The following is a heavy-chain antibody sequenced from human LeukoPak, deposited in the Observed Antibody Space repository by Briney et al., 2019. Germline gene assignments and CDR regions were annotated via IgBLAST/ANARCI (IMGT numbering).Heavy chain of an antibody. Sequence: PGGSLRLSCAGSGFTFSNYWIHWVRQVPGKGLLWVSRIDSVGNRIVYADSVKGRFTISRDNAKNTVYLQMNSLRAEDTAVCYCVADSENRSGGDYWGQGTLVTVSS. V-gene: IGHV3-74*01. CDR2: IDSVGNRI. J-gene: IGHJ4*02. CDR3: VADSENRSGGDY. D-gene: IGHD1-14*01. CDR1: GFTFSNYW.